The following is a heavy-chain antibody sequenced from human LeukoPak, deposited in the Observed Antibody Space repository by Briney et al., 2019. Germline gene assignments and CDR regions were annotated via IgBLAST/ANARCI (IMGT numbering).Heavy chain of an antibody. V-gene: IGHV3-30*02. CDR1: GFTFSSYG. CDR2: IRYDGSNK. D-gene: IGHD2-2*01. CDR3: AKVHCSSTSCYADFFDY. J-gene: IGHJ4*02. Sequence: GGSLRLSCAASGFTFSSYGMHWVRQAPGKGLEWMAFIRYDGSNKYYADSVKGRFTIPRDNSKNTLYLQMNSLRAEDTAVYYCAKVHCSSTSCYADFFDYWGQGTLVTVSS.